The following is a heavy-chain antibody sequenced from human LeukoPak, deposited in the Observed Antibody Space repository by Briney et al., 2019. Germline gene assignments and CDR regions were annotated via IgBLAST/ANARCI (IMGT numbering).Heavy chain of an antibody. V-gene: IGHV3-7*01. CDR2: INQGGSEK. CDR3: VPHYFDSSGYYHGY. J-gene: IGHJ4*02. Sequence: GGSLRLSCAASGFTIIKYWMSWVRQAPGKGREWGANINQGGSEKDYVDSVKGRFTISRDNAKNSLFLQMNSLRAEDTALYYCVPHYFDSSGYYHGYWGQGTLVTVSS. CDR1: GFTIIKYW. D-gene: IGHD3-22*01.